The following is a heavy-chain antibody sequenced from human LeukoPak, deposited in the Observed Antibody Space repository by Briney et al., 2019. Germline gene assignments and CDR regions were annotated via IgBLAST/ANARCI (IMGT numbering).Heavy chain of an antibody. J-gene: IGHJ4*02. Sequence: ASVKVSCKASGYTFTDYYTHWVRQAPGQGLEWMGRINPNSGGTNYAQKFQGRVTMTRDTSISTAYMELSSLRSEDTAVYYCAREGDYYDSSGLLDYWGQGTLVTVSS. D-gene: IGHD3-22*01. V-gene: IGHV1-2*06. CDR3: AREGDYYDSSGLLDY. CDR2: INPNSGGT. CDR1: GYTFTDYY.